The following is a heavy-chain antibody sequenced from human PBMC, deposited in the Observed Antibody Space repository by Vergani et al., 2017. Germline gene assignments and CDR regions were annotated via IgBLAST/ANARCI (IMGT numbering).Heavy chain of an antibody. CDR1: GGSISNYY. J-gene: IGHJ6*03. CDR2: IYYSGST. V-gene: IGHV4-59*01. Sequence: QVQLQESGPGLVKPSETLSLTCIVPGGSISNYYWSWIRQSPGKGLEWVGFIYYSGSTNYNPSLKSRVTISMDTSKNQFSLKLNSVTAADTAVYYCASLKLRDAYFMDVWGKGTTVTVSS. D-gene: IGHD4-17*01. CDR3: ASLKLRDAYFMDV.